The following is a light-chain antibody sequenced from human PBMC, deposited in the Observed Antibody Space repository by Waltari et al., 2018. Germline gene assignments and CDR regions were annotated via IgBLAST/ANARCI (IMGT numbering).Light chain of an antibody. J-gene: IGLJ2*01. CDR3: SSYAGSKNLV. Sequence: SALTQPPSASGSPGQSLTIPCTGTSSDVGGFNYVSWYQKHPGKAPKLLSYEVSKRPSGVPDRFSGAKSGNTASLTVSGLQVEDEADYYCSSYAGSKNLVFGGGTKLTVL. CDR1: SSDVGGFNY. CDR2: EVS. V-gene: IGLV2-8*01.